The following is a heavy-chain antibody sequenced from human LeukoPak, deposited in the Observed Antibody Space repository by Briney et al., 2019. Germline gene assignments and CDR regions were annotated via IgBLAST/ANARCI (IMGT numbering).Heavy chain of an antibody. CDR2: IYPGDSDT. V-gene: IGHV5-51*01. D-gene: IGHD2-2*01. Sequence: GESLKISCKGSGYSFTSYWIGWVRQMPGKGLERMGIIYPGDSDTRYSPSFQGQVNISADTSISTAYLQWSSLKASDTAMYYCARRYCSSTSCYALDIWGQGTMVTVSS. CDR3: ARRYCSSTSCYALDI. CDR1: GYSFTSYW. J-gene: IGHJ3*02.